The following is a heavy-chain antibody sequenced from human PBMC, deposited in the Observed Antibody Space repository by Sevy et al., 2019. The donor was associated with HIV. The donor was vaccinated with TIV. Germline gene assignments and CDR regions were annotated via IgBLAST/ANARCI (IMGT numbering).Heavy chain of an antibody. V-gene: IGHV1-24*01. CDR2: FDPEDGET. CDR1: GYTLTELS. J-gene: IGHJ4*02. Sequence: ASVKVSCKVSGYTLTELSMHWVRQAPGKGLEWMGGFDPEDGETIYAQKFQGRVTMTEDTSTDTAYMELSSLRSEDTAGYYCATDQGDSSGYYSFRLGYWGQGTLVTVSS. D-gene: IGHD3-22*01. CDR3: ATDQGDSSGYYSFRLGY.